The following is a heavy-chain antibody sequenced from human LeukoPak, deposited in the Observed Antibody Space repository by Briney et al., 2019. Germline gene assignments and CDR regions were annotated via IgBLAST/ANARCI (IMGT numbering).Heavy chain of an antibody. J-gene: IGHJ4*02. Sequence: ASVKVSCKASGYTFTSYGISLVRQAPGQGLEWMGWISAYNGNTNYAQKLQGRVTMTTDTSTSTAYMELRSLRSDDTAVYYCARSHDYGSGSYYRPPPFDYWGQGTLVTVSS. V-gene: IGHV1-18*01. CDR1: GYTFTSYG. CDR3: ARSHDYGSGSYYRPPPFDY. D-gene: IGHD3-10*01. CDR2: ISAYNGNT.